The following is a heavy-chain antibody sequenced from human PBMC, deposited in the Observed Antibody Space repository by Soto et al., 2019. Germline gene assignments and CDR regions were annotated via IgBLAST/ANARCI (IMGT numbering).Heavy chain of an antibody. CDR3: ARGDSTDCSNGVCSFFYYYGMDV. CDR1: GYSFTDYH. Sequence: ASVKVSCKASGYSFTDYHIHWVRQAPGQGLEWLGRINPKSGGTSTAQKFQGWVTMTTDTSISTASMELTRLTSDDTAIYYCARGDSTDCSNGVCSFFYYYGMDVWGQGTTVTVSS. CDR2: INPKSGGT. J-gene: IGHJ6*02. D-gene: IGHD2-8*01. V-gene: IGHV1-2*04.